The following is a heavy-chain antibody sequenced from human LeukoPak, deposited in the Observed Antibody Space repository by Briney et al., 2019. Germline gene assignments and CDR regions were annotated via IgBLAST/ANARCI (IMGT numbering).Heavy chain of an antibody. J-gene: IGHJ4*02. Sequence: GSLRLSCAASGFTFSSYSMNWVRQAPGKGLEWIGEINHSGSTNYNPSLKSGVTISVDTSKNQFSLKLSSVTAADTAVYYCAREYSTGTFDYWGQGTLVTVSS. CDR2: INHSGST. CDR3: AREYSTGTFDY. CDR1: GFTFSSYS. D-gene: IGHD6-25*01. V-gene: IGHV4-34*01.